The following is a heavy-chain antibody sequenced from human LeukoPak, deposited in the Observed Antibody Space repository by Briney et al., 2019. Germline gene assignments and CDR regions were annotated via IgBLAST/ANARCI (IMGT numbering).Heavy chain of an antibody. J-gene: IGHJ4*02. CDR1: GGSVSSTTYY. CDR2: INYSGST. CDR3: ARYVVYGSGKYYFDY. V-gene: IGHV4-39*01. D-gene: IGHD3-10*01. Sequence: PSETLSLTCTFSGGSVSSTTYYWSWIRQPPGKGLEWIASINYSGSTYYNPSLKSRVTISVDTSENQFSLKLSSVTAADTAVYYCARYVVYGSGKYYFDYWGQGTLVTVSS.